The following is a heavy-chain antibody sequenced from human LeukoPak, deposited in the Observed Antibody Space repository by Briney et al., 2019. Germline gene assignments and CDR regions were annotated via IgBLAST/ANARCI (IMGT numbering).Heavy chain of an antibody. Sequence: GASVKVSCKASGYTLTSYGISWVRQAPGQGLEWMGWISAYNGNTNYAQKLQGRVTMTTDTSTSTAYMELRSLRSDDTAVYYCARGSGGKPLDAFDIWGQGTMVTVSS. J-gene: IGHJ3*02. CDR2: ISAYNGNT. CDR3: ARGSGGKPLDAFDI. CDR1: GYTLTSYG. D-gene: IGHD2-15*01. V-gene: IGHV1-18*01.